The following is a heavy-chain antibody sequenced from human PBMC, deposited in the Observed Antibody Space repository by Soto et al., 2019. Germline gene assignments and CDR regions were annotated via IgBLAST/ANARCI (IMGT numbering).Heavy chain of an antibody. Sequence: GGSLSLSCAASGFTFRGCGMHWVRQAPGKGLEWVAVISYDGSNEYYADSVKGRFTISRDNSKNALYLHMSSLRAEDTAVYYCAKDYSSGWYYFDSWGQGTLVTVSS. CDR1: GFTFRGCG. J-gene: IGHJ4*02. V-gene: IGHV3-30*18. CDR2: ISYDGSNE. CDR3: AKDYSSGWYYFDS. D-gene: IGHD6-19*01.